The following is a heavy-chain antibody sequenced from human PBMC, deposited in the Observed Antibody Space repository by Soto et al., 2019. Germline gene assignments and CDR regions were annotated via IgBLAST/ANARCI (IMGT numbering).Heavy chain of an antibody. CDR3: ARDPGLYWSGGSCYFNWFDP. CDR2: INAGNGNT. D-gene: IGHD2-15*01. V-gene: IGHV1-3*01. CDR1: GYTFTSYA. Sequence: ASVKVSCKASGYTFTSYAMHWVRQAPGQRLEWMGWINAGNGNTKYSQKFQGRVTITRDTSASTAYMELSSLRSEDTAVYYCARDPGLYWSGGSCYFNWFDPWGQGTLVNVSS. J-gene: IGHJ5*02.